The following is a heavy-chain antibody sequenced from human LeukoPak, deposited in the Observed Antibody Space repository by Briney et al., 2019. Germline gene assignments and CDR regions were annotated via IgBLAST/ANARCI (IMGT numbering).Heavy chain of an antibody. V-gene: IGHV3-21*01. J-gene: IGHJ4*02. CDR3: ARWGYCSSTSCPEPNHFDY. D-gene: IGHD2-2*01. Sequence: GGSLRLSCAASGFTVTSYTMNWVRQAQGTGLEWVSSMSSSGLYIYYADSVKGRFTISRDNAKNSLYLQMNSLRAEDTAVYYCARWGYCSSTSCPEPNHFDYWGQGTLVTVSS. CDR1: GFTVTSYT. CDR2: MSSSGLYI.